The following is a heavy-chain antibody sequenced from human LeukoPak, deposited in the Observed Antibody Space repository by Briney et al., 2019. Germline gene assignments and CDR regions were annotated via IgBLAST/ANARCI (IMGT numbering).Heavy chain of an antibody. CDR3: ATPPGSLDAFDI. V-gene: IGHV3-48*04. CDR2: ISSSSSTI. J-gene: IGHJ3*02. Sequence: GGSLRLSCAASGFTFSSYSMNWVRQAPGKGLEWVSYISSSSSTIYYADSVKGRFTISRDNAKNSLYLQMNSLRAENTAVYYCATPPGSLDAFDIWGQGTMVTVSS. CDR1: GFTFSSYS. D-gene: IGHD1-26*01.